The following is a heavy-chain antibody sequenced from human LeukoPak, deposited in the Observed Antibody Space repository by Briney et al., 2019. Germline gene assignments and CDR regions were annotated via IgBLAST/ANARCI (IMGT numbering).Heavy chain of an antibody. CDR1: GYTFTSYD. CDR2: MNPNSGDT. V-gene: IGHV1-8*01. Sequence: GASVKVSCKASGYTFTSYDINWVRQATGQGLEWMGWMNPNSGDTGYAQKFQGRVTMTRNTSISTAYMELSSLRSEDTAVYYCARRLASYYGMDVWGQGTTVTVSS. CDR3: ARRLASYYGMDV. J-gene: IGHJ6*02.